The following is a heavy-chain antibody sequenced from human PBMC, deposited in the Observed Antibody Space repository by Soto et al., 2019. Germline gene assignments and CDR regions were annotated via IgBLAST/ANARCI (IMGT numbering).Heavy chain of an antibody. Sequence: DVQLLESGGSLVQPGGSLRLSCAASGFTFNAYSLSWVRQAPGKGLEWVSAISTTGGSTYYADSVKGRFTISRGNSQNTLYLQINSLRAEDTAVYYCARPDGATYNFRYWGQGTLVTVSS. V-gene: IGHV3-23*01. D-gene: IGHD1-1*01. CDR2: ISTTGGST. CDR3: ARPDGATYNFRY. J-gene: IGHJ4*02. CDR1: GFTFNAYS.